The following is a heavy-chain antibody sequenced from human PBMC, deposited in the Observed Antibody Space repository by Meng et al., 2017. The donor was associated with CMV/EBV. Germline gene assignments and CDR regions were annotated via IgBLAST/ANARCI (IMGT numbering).Heavy chain of an antibody. CDR3: ARYRVDIVATTPFDY. V-gene: IGHV1-69*05. CDR1: GGTFSSYA. Sequence: SVKVSCKASGGTFSSYAISWVRQAPGQGLEWMGGIIPIFGTANYAQKFQGRVTITTDESTSTAYMELSRLTPDDTAVYYCARYRVDIVATTPFDYWGQGTLVTVSS. CDR2: IIPIFGTA. D-gene: IGHD5-12*01. J-gene: IGHJ4*02.